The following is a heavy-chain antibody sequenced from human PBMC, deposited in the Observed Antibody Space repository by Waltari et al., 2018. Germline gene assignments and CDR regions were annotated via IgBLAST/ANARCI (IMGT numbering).Heavy chain of an antibody. CDR1: GFTFNRYH. J-gene: IGHJ5*02. CDR3: VRALDFLGNRFDP. D-gene: IGHD3-16*01. Sequence: EVQLVESGGGLVQPGESLRLSCEASGFTFNRYHMTWIRQPAGKGLEWVASIKQDATDKYYVDSVKGRFIISRDNAKNSLSLQMNSLRAEDTAVYYCVRALDFLGNRFDPWGQGTQVTVSS. V-gene: IGHV3-7*01. CDR2: IKQDATDK.